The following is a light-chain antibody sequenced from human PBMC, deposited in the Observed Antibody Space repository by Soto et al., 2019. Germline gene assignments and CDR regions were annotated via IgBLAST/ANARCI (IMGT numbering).Light chain of an antibody. CDR1: QYIRTIY. Sequence: EIVLTHSPGTVSLSPVERATLSFRSSQYIRTIYLAWYQQKPGQAPRLLIYGASSRATGIPDRFSGSGSGTAFTLTTSSLQPDDFATYFSQQSFATPQTFGQGTKVDIK. CDR3: QQSFATPQT. V-gene: IGKV3-20*01. CDR2: GAS. J-gene: IGKJ2*01.